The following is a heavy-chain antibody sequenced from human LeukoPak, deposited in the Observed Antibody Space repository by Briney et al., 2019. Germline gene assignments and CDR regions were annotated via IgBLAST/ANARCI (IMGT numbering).Heavy chain of an antibody. D-gene: IGHD6-13*01. J-gene: IGHJ4*02. CDR3: AITKGIAAAGPFDY. CDR1: GYTFTGYY. V-gene: IGHV1-2*02. Sequence: ASVKVSCKASGYTFTGYYMDWVRQAPGQGLEWMGWINPNSGGTNYAQKFQGRVTMTRDTSISTAYMELSRLRSDDTAVYYCAITKGIAAAGPFDYWGQGTLVTVSS. CDR2: INPNSGGT.